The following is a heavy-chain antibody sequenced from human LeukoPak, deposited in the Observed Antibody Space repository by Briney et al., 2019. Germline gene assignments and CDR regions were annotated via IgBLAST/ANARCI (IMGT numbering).Heavy chain of an antibody. V-gene: IGHV3-30*14. Sequence: PGRSLRLSCAASGLTFSSYPMHWVRQAPGKGLEWVAVISYDGSEKHYADPVKGRFTISRDNSKNTLYLRMSSLRAEDTAVYYCVKAGITAAGAFDYWGQGTLVTVSS. CDR1: GLTFSSYP. CDR3: VKAGITAAGAFDY. CDR2: ISYDGSEK. J-gene: IGHJ4*02. D-gene: IGHD6-13*01.